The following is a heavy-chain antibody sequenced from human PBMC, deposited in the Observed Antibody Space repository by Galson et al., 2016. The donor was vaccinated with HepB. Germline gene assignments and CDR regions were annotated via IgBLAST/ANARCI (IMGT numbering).Heavy chain of an antibody. D-gene: IGHD1-26*01. V-gene: IGHV3-33*06. CDR1: GFSFSSHG. J-gene: IGHJ6*04. Sequence: SLRLSCAASGFSFSSHGMNWVRQAPGKGLEWVAIIWYDGVNKNYADSVKGRFTISRDNSRNTLSLQMNSLRIEDTAVYYCVQGSTAPAVWGRGTTVTVSP. CDR3: VQGSTAPAV. CDR2: IWYDGVNK.